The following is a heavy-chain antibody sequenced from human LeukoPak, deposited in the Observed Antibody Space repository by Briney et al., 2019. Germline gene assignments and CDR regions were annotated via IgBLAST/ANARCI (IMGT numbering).Heavy chain of an antibody. V-gene: IGHV1-18*01. CDR1: GYTFTSYG. Sequence: ASVKVSCKASGYTFTSYGISWVRQAPGQGLEWMGWISAYNGNTNYAQKLQGRVTMTTDTSTSTAYMELRSLRAEDTAVYYCAKDSVRGYYTIDYWGQGTLVTVSS. D-gene: IGHD3-3*01. CDR3: AKDSVRGYYTIDY. CDR2: ISAYNGNT. J-gene: IGHJ4*02.